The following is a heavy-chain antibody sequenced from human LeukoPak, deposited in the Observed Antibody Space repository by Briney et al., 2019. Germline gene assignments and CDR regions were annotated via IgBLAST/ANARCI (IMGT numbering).Heavy chain of an antibody. D-gene: IGHD6-19*01. CDR1: GYTFTGYY. J-gene: IGHJ4*02. Sequence: PLASVKVSCKASGYTFTGYYMHWVRQAPGQGLEWMGWINPNSGGTNYAQKFQGRVTMTRDTSISTAYMELSRLRSDDTAVYYCARVIQSIAVAGHFDYWGQGTLVTVSS. CDR3: ARVIQSIAVAGHFDY. CDR2: INPNSGGT. V-gene: IGHV1-2*02.